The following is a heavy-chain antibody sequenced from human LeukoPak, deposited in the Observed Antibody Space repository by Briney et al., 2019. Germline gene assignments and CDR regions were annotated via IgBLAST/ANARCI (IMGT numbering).Heavy chain of an antibody. D-gene: IGHD2-21*02. CDR1: GFTFSSYS. CDR2: ISSSSSTI. CDR3: ARGRDCGGDCYIFDY. J-gene: IGHJ4*02. V-gene: IGHV3-48*04. Sequence: GGSLRLSCAASGFTFSSYSMNWVRQAPGKGLEWVSYISSSSSTIYYADSVKGRFTISRDNAKNSLYLQMNSLRAEDTAVYYCARGRDCGGDCYIFDYWGQGTLVTVSS.